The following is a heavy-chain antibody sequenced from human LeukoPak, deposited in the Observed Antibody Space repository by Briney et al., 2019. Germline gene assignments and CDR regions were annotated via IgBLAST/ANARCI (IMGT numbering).Heavy chain of an antibody. J-gene: IGHJ4*02. CDR3: ARDFSSGIDY. D-gene: IGHD6-19*01. Sequence: PGGSLRLSCAPSGLTFSIYCMSGVRDAPGGGGAWVANMKQDGSEKYYVISVKGRFTISRDNAKNSLYQEMNRQRAEDTAVYYCARDFSSGIDYWGQGTLVSVSS. CDR1: GLTFSIYC. CDR2: MKQDGSEK. V-gene: IGHV3-7*01.